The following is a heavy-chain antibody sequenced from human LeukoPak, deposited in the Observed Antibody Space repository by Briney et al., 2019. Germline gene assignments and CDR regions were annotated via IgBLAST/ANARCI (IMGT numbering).Heavy chain of an antibody. J-gene: IGHJ4*02. CDR3: ASGGALGYCSGGSCQPIGY. CDR2: ILPIFGIA. CDR1: GGTFSSYA. V-gene: IGHV1-69*04. D-gene: IGHD2-15*01. Sequence: SVNVSCNASGGTFSSYAISWVRQAPGQGLEWNGRILPIFGIANYAQKFQGRVTITADKSTSTAYMELSSLRSEDTAVYYCASGGALGYCSGGSCQPIGYWGQGTLVTVSS.